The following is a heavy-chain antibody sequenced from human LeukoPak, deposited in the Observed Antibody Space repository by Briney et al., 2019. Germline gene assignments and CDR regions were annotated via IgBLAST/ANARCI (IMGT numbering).Heavy chain of an antibody. CDR1: GYTFISYD. CDR3: ARGLTDSSGYYGDFQH. CDR2: IIPIFGTA. J-gene: IGHJ1*01. V-gene: IGHV1-69*13. D-gene: IGHD3-22*01. Sequence: ASVRVSCKASGYTFISYDFNWVRQAPGQGLEWMGGIIPIFGTANYAQKFQGRVTITADESTSTAYMELSSLRSEDTAVYYCARGLTDSSGYYGDFQHWGQGTLVTVSS.